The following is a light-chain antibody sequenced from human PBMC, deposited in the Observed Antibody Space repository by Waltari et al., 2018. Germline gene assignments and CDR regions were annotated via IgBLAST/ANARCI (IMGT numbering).Light chain of an antibody. CDR3: CSYAGHSWV. CDR1: SRDVGAYDY. J-gene: IGLJ3*02. Sequence: QSALTQPPSASGSPGQSVTISCSGTSRDVGAYDYVSWYQQHPGKAPKLMIYEVTERPPGVPVRFSGAKSDNTASLTVAGLQADDEADYYCCSYAGHSWVFGGGTRLTVL. V-gene: IGLV2-8*01. CDR2: EVT.